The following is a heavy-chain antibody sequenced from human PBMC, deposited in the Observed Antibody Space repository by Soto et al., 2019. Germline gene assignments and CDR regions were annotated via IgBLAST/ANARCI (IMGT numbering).Heavy chain of an antibody. CDR3: ARETREHIVVVTAIPGGYDY. V-gene: IGHV1-46*01. CDR2: INPSGGST. CDR1: GYTFTSYY. D-gene: IGHD2-21*02. J-gene: IGHJ4*02. Sequence: QVQLVQSGAEVKKPGASVKVSCKASGYTFTSYYMHWVRQAPGQGLEWMGIINPSGGSTSYAQKCQGRVTMTRDTSTSTVYMELSSLRSEDTAVYYCARETREHIVVVTAIPGGYDYWGQGTLVTVSS.